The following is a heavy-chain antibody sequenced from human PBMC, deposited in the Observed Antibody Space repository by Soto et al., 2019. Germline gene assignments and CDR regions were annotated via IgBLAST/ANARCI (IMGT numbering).Heavy chain of an antibody. CDR2: IYYYSGST. CDR1: GASISSYY. CDR3: ARSRGGYFGY. V-gene: IGHV4-59*01. J-gene: IGHJ4*02. Sequence: QVQLQESGPGLVKPSENLSLTCTVSGASISSYYWSWIRQPPGKGLQWIGYIYYYSGSTNYNPSLKSRVTISVDMSKNQFSLKLSSVTAADTAVYYCARSRGGYFGYWGQGTLVTVSS. D-gene: IGHD2-15*01.